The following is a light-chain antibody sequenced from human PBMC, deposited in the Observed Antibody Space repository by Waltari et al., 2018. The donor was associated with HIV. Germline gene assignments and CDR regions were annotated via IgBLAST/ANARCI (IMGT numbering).Light chain of an antibody. CDR1: IGHDNFI. Sequence: QPVLTQSSSASASLGSSVKLTCTLSIGHDNFIIAWHQQQPGKAPRYLMKLESSGSYNKGSGVPDRFSGSSSGDDRHLTISNLQFEDEANYYCETWDRDTMVFGGGTKLTVL. V-gene: IGLV4-60*02. CDR2: LESSGSY. J-gene: IGLJ2*01. CDR3: ETWDRDTMV.